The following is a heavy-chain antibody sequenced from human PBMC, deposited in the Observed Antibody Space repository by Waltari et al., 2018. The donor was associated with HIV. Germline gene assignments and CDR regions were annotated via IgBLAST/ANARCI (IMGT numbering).Heavy chain of an antibody. Sequence: EVQLVESGGGLVQPGRSLRLSCAASGFTFDDYAMHWFRPAPGKGLEWVAGISWNSGSIGYADSGKGRFTISREHAKNPLYLQMNSLRAEDTALYYCAKDGGVLRFLEGNTPVVYYYYGMDVWGQGTTVTVSS. CDR3: AKDGGVLRFLEGNTPVVYYYYGMDV. CDR1: GFTFDDYA. J-gene: IGHJ6*02. D-gene: IGHD3-3*01. V-gene: IGHV3-9*01. CDR2: ISWNSGSI.